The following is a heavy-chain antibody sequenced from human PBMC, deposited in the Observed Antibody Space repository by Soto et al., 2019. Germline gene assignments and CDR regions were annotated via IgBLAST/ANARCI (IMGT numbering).Heavy chain of an antibody. Sequence: QVQLVQSGAEVKKPGAPVKVSCKASGYTFASYDINWVRQATGQGLEWMGWMSPKSGNTGYAQKFRGRVTVTRDTSTTTAYMELSSLRPEDTAVYYCTRSWREDGGYDFWGQGTLVTVSS. D-gene: IGHD5-12*01. CDR3: TRSWREDGGYDF. J-gene: IGHJ4*02. CDR1: GYTFASYD. CDR2: MSPKSGNT. V-gene: IGHV1-8*01.